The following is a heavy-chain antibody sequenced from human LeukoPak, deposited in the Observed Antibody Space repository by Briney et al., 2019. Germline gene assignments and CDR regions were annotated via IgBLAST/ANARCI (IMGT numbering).Heavy chain of an antibody. D-gene: IGHD3-9*01. J-gene: IGHJ6*02. CDR1: GYTFTSYY. Sequence: ASVKVSCKASGYTFTSYYMHWVRQAPGQGLEWMGIINPSGGSTSYAQKFQGRVTMTRDTSTSTVYMELSSLRSEDTAVYYCARAKTYYDILDYHGMDVWGQGTTVTVSS. CDR3: ARAKTYYDILDYHGMDV. V-gene: IGHV1-46*01. CDR2: INPSGGST.